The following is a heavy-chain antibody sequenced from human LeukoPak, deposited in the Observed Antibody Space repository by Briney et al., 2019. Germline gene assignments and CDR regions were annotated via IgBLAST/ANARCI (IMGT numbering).Heavy chain of an antibody. D-gene: IGHD3-3*01. CDR3: AKVVGYNFWSGFDY. CDR2: ISGSGAGT. Sequence: PGGSLRLYCAASGFTFSTNAMNWVRQAPGKALEWVSSISGSGAGTYYADSVKGRFTISRDNSKNTLYLQMNSLRAEDTAVYYCAKVVGYNFWSGFDYWGQGALVTVSS. V-gene: IGHV3-23*01. CDR1: GFTFSTNA. J-gene: IGHJ4*02.